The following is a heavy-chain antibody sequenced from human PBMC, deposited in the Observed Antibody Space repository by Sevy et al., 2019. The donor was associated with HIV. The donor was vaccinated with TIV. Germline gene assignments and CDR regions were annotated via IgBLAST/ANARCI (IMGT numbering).Heavy chain of an antibody. CDR1: GGSFSGYY. D-gene: IGHD2-2*01. J-gene: IGHJ3*02. V-gene: IGHV4-34*01. CDR3: ARHCSSTSCSHAFDI. CDR2: INNSGTT. Sequence: SETLSLTCAVYGGSFSGYYWSWIRQPPGKGLEWIGEINNSGTTNYNPSPKSRVTISEDTSKNQFSLKLSSVTAADTAVYYCARHCSSTSCSHAFDIWGQGTMVTVSS.